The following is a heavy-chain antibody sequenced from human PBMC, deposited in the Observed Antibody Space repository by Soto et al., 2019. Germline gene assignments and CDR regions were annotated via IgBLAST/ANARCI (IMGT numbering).Heavy chain of an antibody. J-gene: IGHJ6*02. D-gene: IGHD3-3*01. V-gene: IGHV1-46*01. CDR3: EGVRESDDCWRGPFTQCSSGYGIYI. CDR2: INPSGGST. Sequence: ASVKVSCKASGYTFTNYYMHWVRQAPGQGLEWMGIINPSGGSTSYAQKLQGRVTMTRDTSTSTVYMELSSLRSEDTAVYYCEGVRESDDCWRGPFTQCSSGYGIYIWDQQATVIVP. CDR1: GYTFTNYY.